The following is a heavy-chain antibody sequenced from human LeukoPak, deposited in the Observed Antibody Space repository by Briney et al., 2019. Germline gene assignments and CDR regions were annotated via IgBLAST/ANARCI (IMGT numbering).Heavy chain of an antibody. CDR3: ARDLVAAAGTWFDP. CDR1: GGAFSSYA. D-gene: IGHD6-13*01. CDR2: IIPIFGTA. Sequence: SVKLSCKASGGAFSSYAISWVRQAPGQGLEWMGGIIPIFGTANYAKKFQGRVTITTDESTSTAYMELSSLRSEDTAVYYCARDLVAAAGTWFDPWGQGTLVTVSS. J-gene: IGHJ5*02. V-gene: IGHV1-69*05.